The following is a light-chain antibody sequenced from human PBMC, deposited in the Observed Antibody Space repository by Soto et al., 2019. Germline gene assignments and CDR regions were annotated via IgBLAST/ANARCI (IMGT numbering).Light chain of an antibody. CDR2: KAS. CDR1: QSISNR. V-gene: IGKV1-5*03. J-gene: IGKJ4*01. CDR3: QQTYSTFVS. Sequence: DIQMTQSPSTLSASVGDRVTITCRASQSISNRLAWYQQKPGKAPKLLIYKASSLESGVPSRFSGSGSGTDFTLTISSLQPEDFGTYYCQQTYSTFVSFGGGTKVDIK.